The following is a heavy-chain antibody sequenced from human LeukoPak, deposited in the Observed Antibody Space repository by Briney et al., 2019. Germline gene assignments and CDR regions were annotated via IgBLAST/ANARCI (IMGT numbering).Heavy chain of an antibody. CDR3: AGEGQPYNWFDP. Sequence: GGSLRLSCAASGFTFSSYAMHWVRQAPGKGLEWVAVISYDGSNKYYADSVKGRFTISRDDFKKTLYLQMNSLRAEDTAVYYCAGEGQPYNWFDPWGQGTLVTVSS. CDR2: ISYDGSNK. CDR1: GFTFSSYA. V-gene: IGHV3-30*01. J-gene: IGHJ5*02. D-gene: IGHD6-13*01.